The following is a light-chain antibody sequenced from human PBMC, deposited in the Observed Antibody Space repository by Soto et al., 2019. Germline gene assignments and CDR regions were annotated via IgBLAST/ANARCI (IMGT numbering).Light chain of an antibody. Sequence: DIQMTQCPSSLSASVGDRFTITCQASQNINNYLNWYQQKPGRAPKLLIYDASNLEAGVPSRFRGSGSGTDFTFTISRLQPVDIATYYCQQYENLPTFGQGTRLEIK. J-gene: IGKJ5*01. CDR1: QNINNY. V-gene: IGKV1-33*01. CDR3: QQYENLPT. CDR2: DAS.